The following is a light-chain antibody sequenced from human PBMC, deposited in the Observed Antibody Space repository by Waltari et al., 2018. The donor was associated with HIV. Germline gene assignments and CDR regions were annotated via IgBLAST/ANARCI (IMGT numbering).Light chain of an antibody. CDR1: RGITVATYR. CDR3: MIWHNSAWV. Sequence: QAVLTPPASLSASPGTSANPTFALRRGITVATYRISWYQQKPWSPPQYPLRYKSDSDKQQGSGIPSRFSGSKDAAANAGILLISGLQSEDEADYYCMIWHNSAWVFGGGTKLTVL. V-gene: IGLV5-45*01. J-gene: IGLJ3*02. CDR2: YKSDSDK.